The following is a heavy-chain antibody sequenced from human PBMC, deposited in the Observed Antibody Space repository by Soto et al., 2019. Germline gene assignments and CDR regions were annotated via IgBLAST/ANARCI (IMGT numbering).Heavy chain of an antibody. CDR3: ARGRYGDY. CDR2: ISAHNGNT. J-gene: IGHJ4*02. D-gene: IGHD1-1*01. CDR1: GYAFTTYG. Sequence: QVHLVQSGAEVKKPGASVKVSCKGSGYAFTTYGITWVRQAPGQGLEWMGWISAHNGNTNYAQKLQGRVTVTRHTSTSTAYMELRSLRSDDTAVYYCARGRYGDYWGQGALVNVSS. V-gene: IGHV1-18*01.